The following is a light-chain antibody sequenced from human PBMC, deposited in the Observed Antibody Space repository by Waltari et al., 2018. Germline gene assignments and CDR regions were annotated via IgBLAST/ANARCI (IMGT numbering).Light chain of an antibody. Sequence: DIQMTQSPSSLSVSVGDRVAITCRASQSLSKYLNWYQQRPGRAPNPLIYAASILEIGVPSRFSGRGSGTDFTLTISSLQLEDFATYYCQQSSATPWTFGQGTKIEIK. J-gene: IGKJ1*01. CDR1: QSLSKY. CDR2: AAS. V-gene: IGKV1-39*01. CDR3: QQSSATPWT.